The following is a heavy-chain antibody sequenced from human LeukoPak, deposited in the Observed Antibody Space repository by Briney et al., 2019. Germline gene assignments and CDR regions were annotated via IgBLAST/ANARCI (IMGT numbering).Heavy chain of an antibody. D-gene: IGHD3-10*01. CDR3: ERAFGSGSQVINYFDF. V-gene: IGHV3-74*01. CDR2: INSDGSTT. J-gene: IGHJ4*02. CDR1: GFTFITYW. Sequence: GGSLRLSCAASGFTFITYWMHWVRQAPGKGLVWVSSINSDGSTTTYADSVKGRFTISRDNAKNMVYLQMNSLRAEDTAVYYCERAFGSGSQVINYFDFWGQGTLVTVSS.